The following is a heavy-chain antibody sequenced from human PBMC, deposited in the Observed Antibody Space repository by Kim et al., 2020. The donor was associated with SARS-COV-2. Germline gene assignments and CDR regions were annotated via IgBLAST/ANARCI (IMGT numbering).Heavy chain of an antibody. CDR2: ISYDGSNK. Sequence: GGSLRLSCAASGFTFSSYAMHWVRQAPGKGLEWVAVISYDGSNKYYADSVKGRFTISRDNSKNTLYLQMNSLRAEDTAVYYCARDIQGYSSSIDYWGQGTLVTVSS. D-gene: IGHD6-13*01. CDR1: GFTFSSYA. V-gene: IGHV3-30*04. CDR3: ARDIQGYSSSIDY. J-gene: IGHJ4*02.